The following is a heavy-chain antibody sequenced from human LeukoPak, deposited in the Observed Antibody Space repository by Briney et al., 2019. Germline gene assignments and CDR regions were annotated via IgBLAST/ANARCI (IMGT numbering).Heavy chain of an antibody. J-gene: IGHJ4*02. V-gene: IGHV4-4*02. Sequence: PSETLSFTCAVSGGSISRSNWWSWVRQPPGKGLEWIGEIYHGGSTNYNPSLKSRVTISVDKSRNQFSLKLSSVTAADTAVYYCARAQRDSSSWYVDYWGQGTLVTVSS. CDR1: GGSISRSNW. D-gene: IGHD6-13*01. CDR3: ARAQRDSSSWYVDY. CDR2: IYHGGST.